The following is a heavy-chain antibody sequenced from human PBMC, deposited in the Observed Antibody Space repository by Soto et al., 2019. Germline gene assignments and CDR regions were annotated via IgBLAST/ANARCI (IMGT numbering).Heavy chain of an antibody. CDR1: GFIFADYA. CDR3: ARSFVTTRHYCQYMDV. D-gene: IGHD3-9*01. V-gene: IGHV3-9*01. CDR2: ITWNGVAM. J-gene: IGHJ6*03. Sequence: EVQLVESGGGLVQPGRSLRLSCAASGFIFADYAMHWVRQTPGKGLEWVAGITWNGVAMGYADSVKGRFTISGDDAKNSLYMQMHSLRPEDTALYYCARSFVTTRHYCQYMDVWGKGTTVTVSS.